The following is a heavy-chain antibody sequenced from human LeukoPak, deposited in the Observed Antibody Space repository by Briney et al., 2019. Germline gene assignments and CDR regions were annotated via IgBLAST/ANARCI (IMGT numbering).Heavy chain of an antibody. CDR3: ASSWFGELLLPPHFDY. J-gene: IGHJ4*02. CDR2: TIPILGIA. Sequence: SVKVSCKASGGTFSSYAISWVRQAPGQGLEWMGRTIPILGIANYAQKFQGRVTITADKSTSTAYMELSSLRSEDTAVYYCASSWFGELLLPPHFDYWGQGTLVTVSS. D-gene: IGHD3-10*01. V-gene: IGHV1-69*04. CDR1: GGTFSSYA.